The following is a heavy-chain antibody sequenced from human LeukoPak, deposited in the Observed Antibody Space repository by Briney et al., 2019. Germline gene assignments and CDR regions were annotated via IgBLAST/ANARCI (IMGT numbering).Heavy chain of an antibody. CDR2: IYYSGNT. V-gene: IGHV4-39*07. CDR3: ARDWRRVASFDP. CDR1: DGSISSNSYY. Sequence: SETLSLTCTVSDGSISSNSYYWGWIRQPPGKGLEWIANIYYSGNTYYNPSLKSRVTISVDTSKNQFSLKLRSVTAADTAVYYCARDWRRVASFDPWGQGTLVTVSS. J-gene: IGHJ5*02. D-gene: IGHD5/OR15-5a*01.